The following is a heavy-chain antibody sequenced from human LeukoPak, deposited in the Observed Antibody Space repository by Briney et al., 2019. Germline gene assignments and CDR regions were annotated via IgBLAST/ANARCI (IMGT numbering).Heavy chain of an antibody. CDR1: GGTFSSYA. V-gene: IGHV1-69*13. Sequence: ASVKVSCKASGGTFSSYAISWVRQAPGQGLEWMGGVIPIFGTANYAQKFQGRVTITADESTSTAYMELSSLRSEDTAVYYCARESSPGDAFDIWGQGTMVTVSS. CDR2: VIPIFGTA. J-gene: IGHJ3*02. D-gene: IGHD7-27*01. CDR3: ARESSPGDAFDI.